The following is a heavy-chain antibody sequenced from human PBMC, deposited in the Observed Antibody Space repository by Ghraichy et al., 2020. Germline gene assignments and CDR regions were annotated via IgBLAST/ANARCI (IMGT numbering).Heavy chain of an antibody. D-gene: IGHD1-7*01. J-gene: IGHJ6*02. Sequence: ASVKVSCKASGYTFTGYYMHWVRQAPGQGLEWMGWINPNSGGTNYAQKFQGRVTMTRDTSISTAYMELSRLRSDDTAVYYCARWKELRDYYYYYYGMDVWGQGTTVTVAS. CDR3: ARWKELRDYYYYYYGMDV. CDR1: GYTFTGYY. CDR2: INPNSGGT. V-gene: IGHV1-2*02.